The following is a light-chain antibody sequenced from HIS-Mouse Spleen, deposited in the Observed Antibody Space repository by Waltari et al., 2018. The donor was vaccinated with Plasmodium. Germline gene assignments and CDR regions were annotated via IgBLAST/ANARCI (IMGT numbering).Light chain of an antibody. CDR2: GNS. V-gene: IGLV1-40*01. J-gene: IGLJ2*01. CDR3: QSYDSSLSGSV. CDR1: SPNIGAGYD. Sequence: QSVLTQPPSVSGAPGQRVTISCTGRSPNIGAGYDVHGYQQLPGTAPKLLIYGNSNRPSGVPDRFSGSKSGTSASLAITGLQAEDEADYYCQSYDSSLSGSVFGGGTKLTVL.